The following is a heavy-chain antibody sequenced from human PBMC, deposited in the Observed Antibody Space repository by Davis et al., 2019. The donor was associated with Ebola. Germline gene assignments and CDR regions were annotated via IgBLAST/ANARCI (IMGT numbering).Heavy chain of an antibody. J-gene: IGHJ6*04. CDR2: ISKSGRDT. D-gene: IGHD6-19*01. Sequence: GESLKISCAASGFTFNQYAMTWVRQAPGKGLEWVSTISKSGRDTNYADSVKGRLSVSRDNSKNTLYLQMNSLRVEDTAVYYCAKGGSGWPSDYSYGMGVWGKGTTVTVSS. V-gene: IGHV3-23*01. CDR3: AKGGSGWPSDYSYGMGV. CDR1: GFTFNQYA.